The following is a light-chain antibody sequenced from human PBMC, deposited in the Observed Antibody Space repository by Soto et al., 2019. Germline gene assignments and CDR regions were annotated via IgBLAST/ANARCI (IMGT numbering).Light chain of an antibody. CDR1: QSVAKNY. V-gene: IGKV3-20*01. J-gene: IGKJ4*01. Sequence: EIVLTQSPDTLSLSPGERASLSCRASQSVAKNYLAWYQQKPGQALRLLISGASSRATGIPDRFSGSGSGTDFTLTISRLEAEDFAVYFCQQYATSPLTFGGGTKVEI. CDR2: GAS. CDR3: QQYATSPLT.